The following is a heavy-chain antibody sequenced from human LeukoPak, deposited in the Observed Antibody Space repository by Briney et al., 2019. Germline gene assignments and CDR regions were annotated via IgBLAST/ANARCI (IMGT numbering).Heavy chain of an antibody. D-gene: IGHD2-21*01. CDR2: INPGGDNT. CDR1: GYTFTKSY. J-gene: IGHJ6*03. CDR3: ARGRGTIGSNRDFYFYYYMDI. V-gene: IGHV1-46*01. Sequence: GASVKVSCKASGYTFTKSYIHWVRQAPGQRLEWMGLINPGGDNTNYAQNFQGRVTITRDTSASTVYMELSSLRPDDMAVYYCARGRGTIGSNRDFYFYYYMDIWGNGTTVTVSS.